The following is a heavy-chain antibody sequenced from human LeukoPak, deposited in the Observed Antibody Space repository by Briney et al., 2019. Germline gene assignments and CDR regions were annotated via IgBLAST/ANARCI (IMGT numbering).Heavy chain of an antibody. CDR2: IYSSGST. CDR1: GDSISSYY. J-gene: IGHJ4*02. D-gene: IGHD4-17*01. V-gene: IGHV4-4*07. Sequence: SETLPLTCTVSGDSISSYYWSWIRQPAGKGLEFIGRIYSSGSTNYNPSLKSRVTMSVDTSKNQFSLKLYSVTAADTAMFYCARLAYGDYYFDHWGQGTLVTVSS. CDR3: ARLAYGDYYFDH.